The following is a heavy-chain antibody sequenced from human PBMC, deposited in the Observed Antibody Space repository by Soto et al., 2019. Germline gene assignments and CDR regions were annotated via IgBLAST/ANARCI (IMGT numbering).Heavy chain of an antibody. CDR3: ASDAAAGLKF. CDR1: GITFRSDW. Sequence: GGSLSLSCAVSGITFRSDWMHWIRQAPGKGLVWVSHINSDASIINYADSVKGRFTISRDNARNTLYLQMNSLRVDDTAIYYCASDAAAGLKFWGQGTLVTVSS. J-gene: IGHJ4*02. V-gene: IGHV3-74*01. CDR2: INSDASII. D-gene: IGHD6-13*01.